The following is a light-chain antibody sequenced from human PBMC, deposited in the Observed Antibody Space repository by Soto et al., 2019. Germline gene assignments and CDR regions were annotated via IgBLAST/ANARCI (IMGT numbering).Light chain of an antibody. Sequence: AIRMTQSPSSFSASTGDRVTITCRASQGISSYLAWYQQKPGKAPKLLIYAASTLQSGVPSRFSGSGSVTDFTLTISCLQSEDLATYFCQQYYSYPYTFGQGTKLEIK. CDR1: QGISSY. CDR3: QQYYSYPYT. V-gene: IGKV1-8*01. J-gene: IGKJ2*01. CDR2: AAS.